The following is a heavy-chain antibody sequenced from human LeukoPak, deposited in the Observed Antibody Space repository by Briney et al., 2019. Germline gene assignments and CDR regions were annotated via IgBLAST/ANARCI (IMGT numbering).Heavy chain of an antibody. Sequence: ASVKVSCKASGYTFTAYYMHWVRQAPGQGLEWMGWINPNSGGSSYAQKFQGRVTMTRDTSISTAYLNLSRLRSDDTAVYYCARGNPYLGMVDYWGQGTPVTVSS. D-gene: IGHD1-14*01. CDR1: GYTFTAYY. J-gene: IGHJ4*02. V-gene: IGHV1-2*02. CDR2: INPNSGGS. CDR3: ARGNPYLGMVDY.